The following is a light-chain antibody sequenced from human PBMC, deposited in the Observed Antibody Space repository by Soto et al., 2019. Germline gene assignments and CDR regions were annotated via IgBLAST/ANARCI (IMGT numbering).Light chain of an antibody. CDR1: QSIGNK. J-gene: IGKJ5*01. V-gene: IGKV3-15*01. Sequence: EIVMTQSPATLSVSPGERATLSCRASQSIGNKLGWYQQKPGQAPRLLIYGASTRATGIPARLSGSGSGTEFPLTITSLQSEDSAVYYCQQYNTWTLISFGQGTRLEIK. CDR3: QQYNTWTLIS. CDR2: GAS.